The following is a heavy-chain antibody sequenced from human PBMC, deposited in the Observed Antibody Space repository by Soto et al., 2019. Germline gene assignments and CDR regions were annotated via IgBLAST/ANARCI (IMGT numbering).Heavy chain of an antibody. CDR1: GFTFSSYG. Sequence: ESGGGVVQPGRSLRLSCAASGFTFSSYGMHWVRQAPGKGLEWVAVISYDGSNKYYADSVKGRFTISRDNSKNTLYLQMNSMRAEDTAVYYATVCRGYSTKSDYYGMDVWGQGTTVTVSS. V-gene: IGHV3-30*03. CDR3: TVCRGYSTKSDYYGMDV. CDR2: ISYDGSNK. D-gene: IGHD6-13*01. J-gene: IGHJ6*02.